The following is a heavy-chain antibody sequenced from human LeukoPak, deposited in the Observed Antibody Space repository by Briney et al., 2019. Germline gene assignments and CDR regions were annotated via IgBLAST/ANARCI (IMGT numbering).Heavy chain of an antibody. V-gene: IGHV3-53*01. CDR1: GFTVSSNY. Sequence: GGSLRLSCAASGFTVSSNYMSWVRQAPGKGLEWVSVIYSGGSTYYADSVKGRFTISRDNSKNTLYLQMNSLRAEDTAVYYCAKELGSGKLWGLFDYWAQGPLVTVPS. J-gene: IGHJ4*02. CDR3: AKELGSGKLWGLFDY. CDR2: IYSGGST. D-gene: IGHD3-10*01.